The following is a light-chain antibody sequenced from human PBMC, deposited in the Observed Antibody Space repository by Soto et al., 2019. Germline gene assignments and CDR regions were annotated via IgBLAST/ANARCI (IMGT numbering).Light chain of an antibody. CDR3: AAWDDSLSRYV. CDR1: SSNIGSNY. CDR2: RNN. J-gene: IGLJ1*01. V-gene: IGLV1-47*01. Sequence: QSVLTQPPSASGTPGQRVTISCSGSSSNIGSNYVYWYQQLPGTAPKLLIYRNNQRPSGVPDRFSGSKSGTSASLAISGLRTEDEAEYFCAAWDDSLSRYVFGTGTKLTVL.